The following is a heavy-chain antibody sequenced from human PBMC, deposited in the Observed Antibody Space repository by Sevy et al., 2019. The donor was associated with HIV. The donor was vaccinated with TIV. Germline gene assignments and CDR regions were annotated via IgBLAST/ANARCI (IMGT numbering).Heavy chain of an antibody. D-gene: IGHD3-22*01. CDR1: GFNFDEFA. J-gene: IGHJ6*02. V-gene: IGHV3-9*01. Sequence: GGSLRPSCAASGFNFDEFAIHWVRQAPGKGLEWVSGISYNSGSIGYADSVKGRFNISRDNAKKSLYLQMNSLRIEDTALYYCAKARGGYRNHYYYPMDVWGQGTTVTVSS. CDR2: ISYNSGSI. CDR3: AKARGGYRNHYYYPMDV.